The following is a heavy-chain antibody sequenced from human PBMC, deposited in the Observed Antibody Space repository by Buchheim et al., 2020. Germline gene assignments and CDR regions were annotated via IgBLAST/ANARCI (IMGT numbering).Heavy chain of an antibody. J-gene: IGHJ5*02. D-gene: IGHD3-3*01. V-gene: IGHV4-39*01. Sequence: QLQLQESGPGLVKPSETLSLTCTVSGGSISGSSYYWGWIRQPPGKGLEWIGSIYYSGSTYYNPSLKSRVTISVDTSKNQFSLKLSSVTAADTAVYYCARHRATYYDFWSGYNWFDPWGQGTL. CDR1: GGSISGSSYY. CDR2: IYYSGST. CDR3: ARHRATYYDFWSGYNWFDP.